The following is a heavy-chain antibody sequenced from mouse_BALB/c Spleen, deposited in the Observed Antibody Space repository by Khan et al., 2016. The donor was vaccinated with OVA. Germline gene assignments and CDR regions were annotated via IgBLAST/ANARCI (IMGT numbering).Heavy chain of an antibody. V-gene: IGHV1-4*01. CDR2: INPSSGYT. CDR1: GYTFTNYT. J-gene: IGHJ2*01. CDR3: ARTHER. Sequence: VQLKQSGAELARPGASVKMSCKASGYTFTNYTMHWVKQRPGQGLEWIGYINPSSGYTKYNQKFKDKATLTADKSSSTAYMQLSSLTSEDSAVYYCARTHERWGQGTTLTVSS.